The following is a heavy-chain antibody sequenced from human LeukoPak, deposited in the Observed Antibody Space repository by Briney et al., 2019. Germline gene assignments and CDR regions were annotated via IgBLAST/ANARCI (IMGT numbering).Heavy chain of an antibody. CDR3: AKDKGGSYPSYFDY. CDR1: GFTFSSYS. D-gene: IGHD1-26*01. V-gene: IGHV3-21*04. J-gene: IGHJ4*02. CDR2: ISSSSSYI. Sequence: TGGSLRLSCAASGFTFSSYSMNWVRQAPGKGLEWVSSISSSSSYIYYADSVKGRFTISRDNAKNSLYLQMNSLRAEDTAVYYCAKDKGGSYPSYFDYWGQGTLVTVSS.